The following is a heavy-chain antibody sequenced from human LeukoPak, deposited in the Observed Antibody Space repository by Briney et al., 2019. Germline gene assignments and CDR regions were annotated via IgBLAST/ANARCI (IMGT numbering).Heavy chain of an antibody. V-gene: IGHV1-2*06. CDR1: GYTFTGYY. Sequence: ASVKVSCKASGYTFTGYYMHWVRQAPGQGLEWMGRINPNSGGTNYAQKFQGRVTMTRDTSISTAYVELSRLRSDDTAVYYCARVRITMVRGVPYGMDVWGQGTTVTVSS. CDR2: INPNSGGT. J-gene: IGHJ6*02. D-gene: IGHD3-10*01. CDR3: ARVRITMVRGVPYGMDV.